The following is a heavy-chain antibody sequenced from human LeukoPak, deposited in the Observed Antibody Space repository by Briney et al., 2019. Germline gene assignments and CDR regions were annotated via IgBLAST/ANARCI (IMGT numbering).Heavy chain of an antibody. Sequence: GGSLRLSGAAFGFTLSGSAMHWVRQASGKGLEWVGRIRSKPNTYATAYAASVKGRFTISRDDSKNTAYLQMNSLKTEDTAVYYCTRSDLEWLYYMDVWGKGTTVTVSS. CDR2: IRSKPNTYAT. D-gene: IGHD3-3*01. V-gene: IGHV3-73*01. J-gene: IGHJ6*03. CDR1: GFTLSGSA. CDR3: TRSDLEWLYYMDV.